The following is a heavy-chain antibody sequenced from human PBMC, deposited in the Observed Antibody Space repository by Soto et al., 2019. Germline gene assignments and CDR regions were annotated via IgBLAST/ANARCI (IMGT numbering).Heavy chain of an antibody. CDR2: IFHGGTT. CDR3: ARDTTYMVVPYYYYYGMDV. J-gene: IGHJ6*02. V-gene: IGHV4-38-2*02. CDR1: GYSINSGYY. Sequence: SETLSLTCAVSGYSINSGYYWGWIRQPPGKGLEWIGSIFHGGTTYYNPSLKSRVTISVDTSKNQFSLTLDSVTAADTAVYYCARDTTYMVVPYYYYYGMDVWGQGTTVTVSS. D-gene: IGHD2-21*01.